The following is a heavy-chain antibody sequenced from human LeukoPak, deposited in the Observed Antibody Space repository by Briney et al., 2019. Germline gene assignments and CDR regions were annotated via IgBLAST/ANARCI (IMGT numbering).Heavy chain of an antibody. CDR1: GLTLCGHE. J-gene: IGHJ4*02. V-gene: IGHV3-13*01. D-gene: IGHD5-18*01. CDR3: VREPRGYHYTYFDY. CDR2: VSAGHHA. Sequence: GGSLRLSCTGSGLTLCGHEMHWVRQTTGDGLGWVAAVSAGHHAFYAGSVRGRFTVSREDAKNSLFLQMNSLRAGDTAIYYCVREPRGYHYTYFDYWGQAALVTVSS.